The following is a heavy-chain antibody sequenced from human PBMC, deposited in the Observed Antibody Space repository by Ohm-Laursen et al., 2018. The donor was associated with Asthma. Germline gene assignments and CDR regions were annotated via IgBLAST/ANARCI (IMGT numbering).Heavy chain of an antibody. CDR2: ISYDGSSK. Sequence: SLRLSCAASGFTFRSYGMHWVRQAPGKGLEWVALISYDGSSKYYTDSVKGRFTISRDNSKNTLYLQMNSLRAEDTAVYYCAKGYDFGDDWGQGTLVTVSS. V-gene: IGHV3-30*18. CDR3: AKGYDFGDD. D-gene: IGHD4-17*01. CDR1: GFTFRSYG. J-gene: IGHJ4*02.